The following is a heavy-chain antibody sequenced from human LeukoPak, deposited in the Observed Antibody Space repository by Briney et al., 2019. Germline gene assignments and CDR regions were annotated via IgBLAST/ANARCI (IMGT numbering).Heavy chain of an antibody. CDR2: IYSGGST. Sequence: GGSLRLSCTASGFTVSSNYMSWVRQAPGKGLEWVSVIYSGGSTYYADSVKGRFTISRDNSKNTLYLQMNSLRAEDTAVYYCARDQMATQPGLRLYAFDIWGQGTMVTVSS. D-gene: IGHD5-24*01. J-gene: IGHJ3*02. CDR1: GFTVSSNY. V-gene: IGHV3-66*01. CDR3: ARDQMATQPGLRLYAFDI.